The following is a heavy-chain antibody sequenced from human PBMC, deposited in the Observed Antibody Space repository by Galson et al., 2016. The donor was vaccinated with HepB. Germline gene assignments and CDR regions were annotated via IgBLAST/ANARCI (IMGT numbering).Heavy chain of an antibody. D-gene: IGHD1-26*01. CDR3: ARRPRGSYYRASFDY. CDR2: IYYSGST. V-gene: IGHV4-39*01. J-gene: IGHJ4*02. Sequence: SETLSLTCTVSGGSISSSSYYWGWIRQPPGKGLEWIGSIYYSGSTYYNPSLKSRVTISVDTSKNQFSLKLSSVTAADTAVYYCARRPRGSYYRASFDYWGQGTLVTVSS. CDR1: GGSISSSSYY.